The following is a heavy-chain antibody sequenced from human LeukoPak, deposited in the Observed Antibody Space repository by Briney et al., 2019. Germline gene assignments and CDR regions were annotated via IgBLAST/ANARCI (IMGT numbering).Heavy chain of an antibody. D-gene: IGHD5-12*01. V-gene: IGHV3-23*01. CDR1: GFRLTNYA. Sequence: GGSLRLSCAASGFRLTNYAMNWVRQAPGKGLEWVSVIIASSGSTFYADSVKGRLTISRDNSKNTLYLQMNSLRDEDTAVYYCAKGGYDYVEIGYFDFWGQGTLVTVSS. CDR3: AKGGYDYVEIGYFDF. CDR2: IIASSGST. J-gene: IGHJ4*02.